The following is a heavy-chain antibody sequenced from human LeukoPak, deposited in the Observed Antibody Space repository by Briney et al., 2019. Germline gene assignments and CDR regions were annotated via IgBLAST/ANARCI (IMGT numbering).Heavy chain of an antibody. D-gene: IGHD3-22*01. CDR3: ARGWDYDSGGRPTAYVY. CDR2: IIPIFGTA. Sequence: SVKVSCKASGGTFSSYAISWVRQAPGQGLEWMGGIIPIFGTANYAQKLQGKVTITADESTYTAYMELSSLRSEDTAVYYCARGWDYDSGGRPTAYVYWGQGTLVSVSS. J-gene: IGHJ4*02. CDR1: GGTFSSYA. V-gene: IGHV1-69*13.